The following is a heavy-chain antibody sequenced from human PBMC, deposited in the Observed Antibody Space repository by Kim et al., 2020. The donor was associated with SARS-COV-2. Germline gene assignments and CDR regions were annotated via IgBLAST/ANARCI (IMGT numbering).Heavy chain of an antibody. CDR3: ARDQTEAGPTTFDY. D-gene: IGHD6-13*01. Sequence: YADSVKDRFSNARDNAENTLYLQLNNLRVEDTAVYYCARDQTEAGPTTFDYWGQGTLVTVSS. J-gene: IGHJ4*02. V-gene: IGHV3-74*01.